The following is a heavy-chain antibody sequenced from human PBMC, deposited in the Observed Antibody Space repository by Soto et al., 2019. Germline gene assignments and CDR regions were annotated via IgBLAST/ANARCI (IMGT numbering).Heavy chain of an antibody. CDR3: TTDPDYYYGSGSYYNEAY. CDR2: IKSKTDGGTT. Sequence: ETLSLTCAVSGYSISSGYYWGWVRQAPGKGLEWVGRIKSKTDGGTTDYAAPVKGRFTISRDDSKNTLYLQMNSLKTEDTAVYYCTTDPDYYYGSGSYYNEAYWGQGTLVTVSS. D-gene: IGHD3-10*01. V-gene: IGHV3-15*01. J-gene: IGHJ4*02. CDR1: GYSISSGYY.